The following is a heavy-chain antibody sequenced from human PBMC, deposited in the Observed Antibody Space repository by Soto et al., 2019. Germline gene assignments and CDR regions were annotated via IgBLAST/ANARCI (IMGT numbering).Heavy chain of an antibody. V-gene: IGHV3-33*06. D-gene: IGHD3-10*01. J-gene: IGHJ6*02. CDR1: GFPFSRYD. CDR2: VWFDGSNE. CDR3: AKVLYASESFDSEEAPYGMDV. Sequence: GGSLRLSCAVSGFPFSRYDMQWGRQSPGKGLEWGAVVWFDGSNEYYADSVQGRFTISRDNSKNTLYLQMDSLRAEDTAVYYCAKVLYASESFDSEEAPYGMDVWGQGTTVTVSS.